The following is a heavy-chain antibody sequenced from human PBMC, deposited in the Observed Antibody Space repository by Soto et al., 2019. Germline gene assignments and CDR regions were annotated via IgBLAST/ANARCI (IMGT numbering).Heavy chain of an antibody. V-gene: IGHV3-9*02. D-gene: IGHD4-17*01. J-gene: IGHJ4*02. CDR3: VQDMTWGGMTTMHYFDS. CDR1: GFIADDYA. CDR2: ISSNSATI. Sequence: EVQLVESGGGLVQPGRSLRLSCVASGFIADDYAMHWFRQAPGKGLEWVSGISSNSATINYADSVKGRFTISRDNAKNSLFLQENRLRPECTAVDYGVQDMTWGGMTTMHYFDSWGQGKLVTVSS.